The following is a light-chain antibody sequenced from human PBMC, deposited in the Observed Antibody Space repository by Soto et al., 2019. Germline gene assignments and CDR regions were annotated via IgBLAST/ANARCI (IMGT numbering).Light chain of an antibody. CDR1: QSVSSNS. V-gene: IGKV3-20*01. CDR2: GAS. Sequence: IWWTQSPGTLSFSPGERATLSFRASQSVSSNSLAWYQQKRGQAPRLLIHGASSRATGIPDRFSGSGSGTDFTLTISRLEPEDFAVYYCQQYGGSPRTFGQGTKVDIK. J-gene: IGKJ1*01. CDR3: QQYGGSPRT.